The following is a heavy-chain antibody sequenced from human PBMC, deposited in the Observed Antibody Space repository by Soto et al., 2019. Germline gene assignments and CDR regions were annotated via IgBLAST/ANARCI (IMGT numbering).Heavy chain of an antibody. CDR3: AREAASDPSFYDHYMDV. D-gene: IGHD3-22*01. CDR1: GYPFTNYN. CDR2: MNPNTGNT. Sequence: QEQLVQSGAEVKKPGAPVKVSCKASGYPFTNYNINWVRQATGQGIELKGWMNPNTGNTGYAEKIKGRVTMTRNRSINTAYMELRGLRSDDTAVYYCAREAASDPSFYDHYMDVWGKGTTVTVSS. J-gene: IGHJ6*03. V-gene: IGHV1-8*01.